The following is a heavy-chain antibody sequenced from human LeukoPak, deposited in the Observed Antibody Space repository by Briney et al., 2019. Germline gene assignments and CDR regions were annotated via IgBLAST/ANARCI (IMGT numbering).Heavy chain of an antibody. D-gene: IGHD5-18*01. CDR3: ARGGRGYSLSDFDY. Sequence: PGGSLRLSCAASGFTFSSYAMRWVRQAPGKGLEYVSAISSNGGSTYYANSVKGRFTISRDNSKNTLYLQMGSLRAEDMAVYYCARGGRGYSLSDFDYWGQGTLVTVSS. CDR1: GFTFSSYA. V-gene: IGHV3-64*01. J-gene: IGHJ4*02. CDR2: ISSNGGST.